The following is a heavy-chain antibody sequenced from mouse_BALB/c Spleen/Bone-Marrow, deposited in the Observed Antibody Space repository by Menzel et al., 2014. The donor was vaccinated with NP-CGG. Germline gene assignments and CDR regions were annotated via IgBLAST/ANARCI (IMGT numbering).Heavy chain of an antibody. J-gene: IGHJ3*01. D-gene: IGHD2-12*01. CDR3: TSYDWFAY. CDR1: GYTFTDHE. V-gene: IGHV1-15*01. CDR2: IDPDTGGT. Sequence: SGAELVRPGASVTLSCKASGYTFTDHEINWVKQTPVHGLEWIGAIDPDTGGTAYNQKFKGKATLTADKSSSTAYMELRSLTSEDSAVYSCTSYDWFAYWGQGPLVTVSA.